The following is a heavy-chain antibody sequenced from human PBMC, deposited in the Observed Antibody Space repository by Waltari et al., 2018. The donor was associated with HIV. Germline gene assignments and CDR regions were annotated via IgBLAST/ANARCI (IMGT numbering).Heavy chain of an antibody. Sequence: QVYLMESGGGVVQPGGSLKLSCVASGFTFSGYGMHWVRQAPGKGLEWVAVIWSDGYNKFYADSVSGRFTFSRDNSKYTLSLQMNSLRAEDTALYYCVKERGPFNGFDIWGQGTMVTVSS. CDR2: IWSDGYNK. CDR1: GFTFSGYG. J-gene: IGHJ3*02. CDR3: VKERGPFNGFDI. D-gene: IGHD3-16*01. V-gene: IGHV3-33*06.